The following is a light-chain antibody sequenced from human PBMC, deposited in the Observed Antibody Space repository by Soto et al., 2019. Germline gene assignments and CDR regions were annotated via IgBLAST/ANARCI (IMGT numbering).Light chain of an antibody. V-gene: IGLV2-14*01. J-gene: IGLJ1*01. Sequence: QSALTQPASVSGSPGQSITISCTGTSSDVGDNNYVSWYQQHPGKAPKLMIYDVTHRPSGISNRFSGSKSGNTASLTISGLQAEDEADSYCSSYTSSSPLYVFGTGTQLTVL. CDR1: SSDVGDNNY. CDR2: DVT. CDR3: SSYTSSSPLYV.